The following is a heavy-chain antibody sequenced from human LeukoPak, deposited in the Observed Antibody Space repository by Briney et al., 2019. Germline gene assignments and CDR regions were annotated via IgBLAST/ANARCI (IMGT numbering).Heavy chain of an antibody. Sequence: GASVKVSCKASGYTFTGYYMHWVRQAPGQGLEWMGWINPNSGGTNYAQKFQGRVTMTRDTSISTAYMELSGLRSDDTAVYYCARDAYSSFFHFDYWGQGTLVTVSS. J-gene: IGHJ4*02. D-gene: IGHD5-12*01. CDR1: GYTFTGYY. CDR3: ARDAYSSFFHFDY. CDR2: INPNSGGT. V-gene: IGHV1-2*02.